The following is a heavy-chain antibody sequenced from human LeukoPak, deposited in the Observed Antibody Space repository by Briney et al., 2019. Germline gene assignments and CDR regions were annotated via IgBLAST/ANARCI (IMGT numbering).Heavy chain of an antibody. CDR2: ISVRSNYG. V-gene: IGHV3-21*01. D-gene: IGHD3-22*01. Sequence: SGGSLRLSCAASGYTFSDFSVNWVRQAPGKGLEWVSSISVRSNYGYYADSVRGRFTISRDDARDSLFLQMNSLRAEDTAVYFCVRLRRNNDRSGYYYYYDYWGQGTLVTVSS. CDR3: VRLRRNNDRSGYYYYYDY. CDR1: GYTFSDFS. J-gene: IGHJ4*02.